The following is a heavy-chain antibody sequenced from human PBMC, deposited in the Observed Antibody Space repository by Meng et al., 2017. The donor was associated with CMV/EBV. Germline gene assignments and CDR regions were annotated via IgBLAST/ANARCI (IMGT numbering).Heavy chain of an antibody. Sequence: LPAAGADRVQPSATIASPCTDSYGYIISNYCSWIRQPAGKGLEWIGRIYTSGSTNYNPSLKSRVTMSVDTSKNQFSLKLSSVTAADTAVYYCARDLMNCSSTSCANWFDPWGQGTLVTVSS. D-gene: IGHD2-2*01. J-gene: IGHJ5*02. CDR1: YGYIISNY. CDR2: IYTSGST. V-gene: IGHV4-4*07. CDR3: ARDLMNCSSTSCANWFDP.